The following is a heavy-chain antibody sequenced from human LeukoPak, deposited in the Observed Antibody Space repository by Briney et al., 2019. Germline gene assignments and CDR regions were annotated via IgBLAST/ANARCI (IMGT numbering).Heavy chain of an antibody. CDR3: ARSFRRSNAFDI. V-gene: IGHV3-48*03. CDR1: GFTFSSYE. Sequence: GGSLRLSCAASGFTFSSYEMNWVRQAPGKGLEWVSYISSSGSTIYYADSVKGRFTISRGNAKNSLYLQMNSLRAEDTAVYYCARSFRRSNAFDIWGQGTMVTVSS. CDR2: ISSSGSTI. D-gene: IGHD2-15*01. J-gene: IGHJ3*02.